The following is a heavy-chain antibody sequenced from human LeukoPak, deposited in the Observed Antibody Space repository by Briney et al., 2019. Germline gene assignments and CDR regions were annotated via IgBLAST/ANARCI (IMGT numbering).Heavy chain of an antibody. CDR2: ISGSGAST. V-gene: IGHV3-23*01. CDR3: AKDPAVANTARRFQH. Sequence: GGSLRLSCAASGFTFSSYAMSWVRQAPGKGLEWVSAISGSGASTYYADSVKGRFTISRDNSKNTLFLQMNSLRVEDTAVYYCAKDPAVANTARRFQHWGQGTLVTVTS. D-gene: IGHD6-19*01. CDR1: GFTFSSYA. J-gene: IGHJ1*01.